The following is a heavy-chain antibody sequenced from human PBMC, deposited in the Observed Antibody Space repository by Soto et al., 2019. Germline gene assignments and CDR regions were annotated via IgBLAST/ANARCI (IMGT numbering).Heavy chain of an antibody. CDR3: VLDSSGYNAFDI. CDR2: IYYSGST. Sequence: SETLSLTCTVSGGSISSGCYYWSWIRQHPGKGLEWIGYIYYSGSTYYNPSLKSRVTISVDTSKNQFSLKLSSVTAADTAVYYGVLDSSGYNAFDIWGQGTMVTVS. CDR1: GGSISSGCYY. V-gene: IGHV4-31*03. D-gene: IGHD3-22*01. J-gene: IGHJ3*02.